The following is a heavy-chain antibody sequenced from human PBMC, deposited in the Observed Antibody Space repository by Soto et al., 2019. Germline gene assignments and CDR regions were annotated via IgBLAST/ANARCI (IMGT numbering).Heavy chain of an antibody. D-gene: IGHD3-22*01. CDR1: GFTFSSYW. J-gene: IGHJ6*02. Sequence: GGSLRLSCAASGFTFSSYWMSWVRQAPGKGLEWVANIKQDGSEKYYVDSVKGRFTISRDNAKNSLYLQMNSLRAEDTAVYYCARVGYYYDSSGYSYPTLDVWGQGTTVTVSS. CDR2: IKQDGSEK. V-gene: IGHV3-7*05. CDR3: ARVGYYYDSSGYSYPTLDV.